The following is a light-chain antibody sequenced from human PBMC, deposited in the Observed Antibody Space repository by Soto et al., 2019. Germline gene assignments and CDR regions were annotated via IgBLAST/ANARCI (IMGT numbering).Light chain of an antibody. V-gene: IGKV3-15*01. CDR1: QSVNIN. CDR2: GAS. CDR3: QQRSDWPWT. J-gene: IGKJ1*01. Sequence: DIVVTQSPSTLSVSPGERATLSCRASQSVNINLAWYQQKPGQAPRLLIFGASTRATDVPARFSGSGSGTEFTLTISSLQSEDFAVYYCQQRSDWPWTFGQGTKVDIK.